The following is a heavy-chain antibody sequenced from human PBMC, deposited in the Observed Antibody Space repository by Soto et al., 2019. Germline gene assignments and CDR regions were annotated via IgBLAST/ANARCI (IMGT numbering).Heavy chain of an antibody. CDR3: TIDQPPRPDYYGMDV. V-gene: IGHV3-15*01. CDR2: IKSKTDGGTT. J-gene: IGHJ6*02. Sequence: PGGSLRLSCAASGFTFSNAWMSWVRQAPWKGLEWVGRIKSKTDGGTTDYAAPVKGRFTISRDDSKNTLYLQMNSLKTEDTAVYYCTIDQPPRPDYYGMDVWGQGTTVTVSS. CDR1: GFTFSNAW.